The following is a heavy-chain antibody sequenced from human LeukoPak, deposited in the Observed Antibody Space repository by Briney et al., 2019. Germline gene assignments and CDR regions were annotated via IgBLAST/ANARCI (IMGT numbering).Heavy chain of an antibody. D-gene: IGHD4-17*01. CDR3: ARGPTTVTTRPFDI. Sequence: GGSLRLSCVASGFTFSSYSMNWVHQAPGKGLDWVSYISPSSSTIYYADSVKGRFTISRDNAKNSLYLQMNSLRDEDTAVYYCARGPTTVTTRPFDIWGQGQWSPSLQ. J-gene: IGHJ3*02. CDR1: GFTFSSYS. V-gene: IGHV3-48*02. CDR2: ISPSSSTI.